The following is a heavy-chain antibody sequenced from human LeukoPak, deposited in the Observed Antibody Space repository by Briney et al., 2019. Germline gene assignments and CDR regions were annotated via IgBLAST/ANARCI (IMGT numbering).Heavy chain of an antibody. V-gene: IGHV3-53*01. D-gene: IGHD3-16*02. CDR2: IYNDGGT. CDR3: VKRLTLGDLSIKGAFAL. J-gene: IGHJ3*01. Sequence: GGSLRLSCAASGFTVSSNYMSWVRQGPGKGLEWVALIYNDGGTHYTDSVKGRFTISRDTSRNTLFLQMNSLRVEDSAMYYCVKRLTLGDLSIKGAFALWGQGTMVTVAS. CDR1: GFTVSSNY.